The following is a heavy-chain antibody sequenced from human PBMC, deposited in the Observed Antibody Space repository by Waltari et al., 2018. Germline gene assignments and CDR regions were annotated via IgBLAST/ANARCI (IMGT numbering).Heavy chain of an antibody. V-gene: IGHV4-61*02. Sequence: QVQLQESGPGLVKPSQTLSLTCTVTGGSINSTRYYWSWIRHPAGKGLQWIGRVYTMGTNNPNPSLQCRLTIARDTSKNQFSRKRRSVTAADTAVYYCAGHGRRSSFYSYYYFVDVWGKGTTVIVSS. CDR1: GGSINSTRYY. J-gene: IGHJ6*03. D-gene: IGHD6-6*01. CDR3: AGHGRRSSFYSYYYFVDV. CDR2: VYTMGTN.